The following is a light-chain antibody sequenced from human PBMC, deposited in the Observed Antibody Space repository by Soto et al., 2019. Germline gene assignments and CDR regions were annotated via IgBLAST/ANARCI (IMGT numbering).Light chain of an antibody. V-gene: IGKV3-11*01. CDR3: QQRSNWPPIT. CDR1: QSVRSY. Sequence: EIVLTQSPATLSLSPGERATLSCRASQSVRSYVAWYQQRPGQAPRLLIHDASHRAAGIPARFSGSGFGTDFTLTISSLEPEDAAVYYCQQRSNWPPITFGQGTRLEIK. J-gene: IGKJ5*01. CDR2: DAS.